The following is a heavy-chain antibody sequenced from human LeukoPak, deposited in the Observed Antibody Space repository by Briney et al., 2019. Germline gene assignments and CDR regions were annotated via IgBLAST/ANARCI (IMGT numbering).Heavy chain of an antibody. CDR2: INAGNGNT. Sequence: ASVKVSCKASGYTFTSYAMHWVRQAPGQRLEWMGWINAGNGNTKYSQEFQGRVTITRDTSASTAYMELSSLRSEDMAVCYCARESGYDAYYFDYWGQGTLVTVSS. CDR1: GYTFTSYA. D-gene: IGHD5-12*01. V-gene: IGHV1-3*03. CDR3: ARESGYDAYYFDY. J-gene: IGHJ4*02.